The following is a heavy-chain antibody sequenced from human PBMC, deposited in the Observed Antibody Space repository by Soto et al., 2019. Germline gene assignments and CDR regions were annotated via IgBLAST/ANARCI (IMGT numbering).Heavy chain of an antibody. J-gene: IGHJ6*02. CDR1: GGTFSSYA. Sequence: GASVKGSCKASGGTFSSYAISWVRQAPGQGLEWMGGIIPIFGTANYAQKFQGRVTITADESSSTAYMELSSLRSEDTAVYYCARDDGSGWYSSGYYYYGMDVWGQGTTVTVSS. CDR3: ARDDGSGWYSSGYYYYGMDV. V-gene: IGHV1-69*13. D-gene: IGHD6-19*01. CDR2: IIPIFGTA.